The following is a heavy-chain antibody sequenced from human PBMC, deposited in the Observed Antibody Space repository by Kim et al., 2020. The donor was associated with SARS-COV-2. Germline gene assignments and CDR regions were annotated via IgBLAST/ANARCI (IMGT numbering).Heavy chain of an antibody. J-gene: IGHJ6*02. CDR1: GFTFSSYA. CDR2: ISYDGSNK. Sequence: GGSLRLSCAASGFTFSSYAMHWVRQAPGKGLEWVAVISYDGSNKYYADSVKGRFTISRDNSKNTLYLQMNSLRAEDTAVYYCARTYYYDSSGYGGGYYYYGMNVWGQGTTVTVSS. CDR3: ARTYYYDSSGYGGGYYYYGMNV. V-gene: IGHV3-30-3*01. D-gene: IGHD3-22*01.